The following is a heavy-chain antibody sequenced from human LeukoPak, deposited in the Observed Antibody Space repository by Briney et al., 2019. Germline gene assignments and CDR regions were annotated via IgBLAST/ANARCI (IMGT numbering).Heavy chain of an antibody. CDR1: GGPISRHY. CDR3: TRDRYSQGPPYYFDS. D-gene: IGHD5-18*01. Sequence: SETLSLTCTVSGGPISRHYWSWIRQPAGKGLEWTGRIYSSGSTSYNTSLKSRVTMSVDTSKNQFSLKLGSVTAADTAVYYCTRDRYSQGPPYYFDSWGQGTLVTVSS. J-gene: IGHJ4*02. V-gene: IGHV4-4*07. CDR2: IYSSGST.